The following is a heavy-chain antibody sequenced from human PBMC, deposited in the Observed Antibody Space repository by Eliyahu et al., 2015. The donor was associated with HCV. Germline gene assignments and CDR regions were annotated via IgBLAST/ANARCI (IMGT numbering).Heavy chain of an antibody. CDR3: ARGVSGSYYGDY. J-gene: IGHJ4*02. D-gene: IGHD1-26*01. V-gene: IGHV1-18*01. CDR2: ISAYNGNT. CDR1: GXTFTSXG. Sequence: QVQLVQSGAEVKKPGASVXVSCXASGXTFTSXGISWLRQXPGQGLEWMGWISAYNGNTXXAQKLQGRVTMTTDTSTSTAYMELRSLRSDDTAVYYCARGVSGSYYGDYWGQGTLVTVSS.